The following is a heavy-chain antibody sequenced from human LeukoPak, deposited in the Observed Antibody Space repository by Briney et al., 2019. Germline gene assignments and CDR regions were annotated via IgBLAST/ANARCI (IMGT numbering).Heavy chain of an antibody. CDR2: IYYSGST. Sequence: SETLSLTCTVSGGSISSYYWSWIRQPPGKGLEWIGYIYYSGSTNYNPSLKSRVTISVDTSKNQFSLKLSSVTAADTAVYYCATYSGRTPHDAFDIWGQGTMVTVSS. CDR3: ATYSGRTPHDAFDI. D-gene: IGHD1-26*01. V-gene: IGHV4-59*01. CDR1: GGSISSYY. J-gene: IGHJ3*02.